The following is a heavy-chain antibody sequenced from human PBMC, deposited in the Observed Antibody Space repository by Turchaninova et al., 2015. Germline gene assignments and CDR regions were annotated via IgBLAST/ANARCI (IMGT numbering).Heavy chain of an antibody. J-gene: IGHJ4*02. CDR1: GGSVSGFS. CDR3: SLGYSGSYFFDY. CDR2: NNHSGST. Sequence: QVQLQQWGAGRLKPSETLSLPCAVYGGSVSGFSWSWSRQTPGKGLECIGENNHSGSTNYNPSRKSRVTISVDTSNNQFSLNLSSVTAADTAVYYCSLGYSGSYFFDYWGQGTLVTVSS. D-gene: IGHD1-26*01. V-gene: IGHV4-34*01.